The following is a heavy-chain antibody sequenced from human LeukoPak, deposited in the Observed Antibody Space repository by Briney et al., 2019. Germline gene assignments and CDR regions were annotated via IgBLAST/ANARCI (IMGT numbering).Heavy chain of an antibody. D-gene: IGHD3-16*02. CDR1: GFTFSNAW. CDR2: IKSKTDGGTT. J-gene: IGHJ4*02. V-gene: IGHV3-15*01. CDR3: STVNIWGSYRPLY. Sequence: GGSLRLSCAASGFTFSNAWMSWVRQAPGKGLEWVGRIKSKTDGGTTDYAAPVKGRFTISRDDSKNTLYLQMNSLKSEDTAVYYCSTVNIWGSYRPLYWGQGTLVTVSS.